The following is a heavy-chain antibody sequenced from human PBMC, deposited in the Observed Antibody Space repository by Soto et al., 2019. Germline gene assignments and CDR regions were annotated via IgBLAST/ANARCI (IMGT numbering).Heavy chain of an antibody. D-gene: IGHD3-3*01. J-gene: IGHJ6*02. CDR2: IYYSGST. CDR3: ARDRGLNYDFWSGYYGPYYYYGMDV. Sequence: SETLSLTCTVSGGSISSYYWSWIRQPPGKGLEWIGYIYYSGSTYYNPSLKSRVTISVDTSKNQFSLKLSSVTAADTAVYYCARDRGLNYDFWSGYYGPYYYYGMDVWGQGTTVTVSS. V-gene: IGHV4-59*12. CDR1: GGSISSYY.